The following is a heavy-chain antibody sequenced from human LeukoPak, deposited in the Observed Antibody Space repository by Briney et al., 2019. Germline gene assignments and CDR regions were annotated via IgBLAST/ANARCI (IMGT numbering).Heavy chain of an antibody. J-gene: IGHJ4*02. D-gene: IGHD6-6*01. V-gene: IGHV1-69*13. CDR3: ARGGVGSSSGLVDY. Sequence: ASVKVSCKASGDTFSTYTISWVRQAPGQGLEWMGGIIPIFDTANYAQKFQGRVTITADESTSTAYMELTSLRYEDTAVYYCARGGVGSSSGLVDYWGQGTLVTVSS. CDR1: GDTFSTYT. CDR2: IIPIFDTA.